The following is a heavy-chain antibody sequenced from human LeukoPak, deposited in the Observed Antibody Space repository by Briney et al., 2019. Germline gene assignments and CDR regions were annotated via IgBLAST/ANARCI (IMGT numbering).Heavy chain of an antibody. CDR1: GFTFDDYA. CDR3: AKDISPGIAAAALDP. V-gene: IGHV3-9*01. Sequence: GGSLRLSCAASGFTFDDYAMHWVRQAPGKGLEWVSGISWNSGSIGYADSVKGRFTISRDNAKNSLYLQMNSLRAEDTALYYCAKDISPGIAAAALDPWGQGTLVTVSS. J-gene: IGHJ5*02. CDR2: ISWNSGSI. D-gene: IGHD6-13*01.